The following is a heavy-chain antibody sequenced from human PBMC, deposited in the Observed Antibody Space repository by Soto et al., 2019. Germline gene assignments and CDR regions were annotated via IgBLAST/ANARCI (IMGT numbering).Heavy chain of an antibody. CDR1: GFTFSSYA. CDR2: ISGSGGST. V-gene: IGHV3-23*01. J-gene: IGHJ4*02. CDR3: AKVQYYYGSGSLDY. D-gene: IGHD3-10*01. Sequence: GGSLRLSCAASGFTFSSYAMSWVRQAPGKGLEWVSAISGSGGSTYYADSVKGRFTISGDNSKNTLYLQMNSLRAEDTAVYYCAKVQYYYGSGSLDYWGQGTLVTVSS.